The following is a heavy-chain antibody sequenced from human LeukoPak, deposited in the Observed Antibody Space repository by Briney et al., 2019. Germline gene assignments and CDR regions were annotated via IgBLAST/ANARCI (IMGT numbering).Heavy chain of an antibody. J-gene: IGHJ5*02. CDR2: IYYSGST. CDR3: ARFEYSSSAYNWFDP. Sequence: SQTLSLTCTVSGGSISSGGYYWSRIRQHPGKGLEWIGYIYYSGSTYYNPSLKSRVAISVDTSKNQFSLKLSSVTAADTAVYYCARFEYSSSAYNWFDPWGQGTLVTVSS. CDR1: GGSISSGGYY. V-gene: IGHV4-31*03. D-gene: IGHD6-6*01.